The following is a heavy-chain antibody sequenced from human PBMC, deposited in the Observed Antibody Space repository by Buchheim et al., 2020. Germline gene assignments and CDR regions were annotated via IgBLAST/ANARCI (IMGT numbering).Heavy chain of an antibody. Sequence: QVQLVQSGAEVKKPGASVKVSCKASGYTFTSYDINWVRQATGQGLEWMGWMNPNSGNTGYAQKFQGRVTMTRNTSISTAYMELSSLRSEDTAVYYCARGRGLRYFDWLPPEGYYYGMDVWGQGTT. CDR3: ARGRGLRYFDWLPPEGYYYGMDV. CDR2: MNPNSGNT. V-gene: IGHV1-8*01. J-gene: IGHJ6*02. CDR1: GYTFTSYD. D-gene: IGHD3-9*01.